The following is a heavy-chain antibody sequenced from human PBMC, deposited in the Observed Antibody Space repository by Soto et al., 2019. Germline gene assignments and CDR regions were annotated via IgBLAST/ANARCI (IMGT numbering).Heavy chain of an antibody. CDR1: GFTFSSYA. J-gene: IGHJ6*02. V-gene: IGHV3-23*01. Sequence: EVQLLESGGGLVQPGGSLRLSCAASGFTFSSYAMSWVRQAPGKGLEWVSGISGSGGSTYYADSVKGLFTISRDNSKNTLYLQTNSLRAEATAVYYCAKERGYNYGYDAMDVWGQGTTVTVSS. CDR3: AKERGYNYGYDAMDV. CDR2: ISGSGGST. D-gene: IGHD5-18*01.